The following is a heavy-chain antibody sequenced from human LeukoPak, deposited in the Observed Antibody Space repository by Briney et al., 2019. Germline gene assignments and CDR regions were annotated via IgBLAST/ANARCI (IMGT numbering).Heavy chain of an antibody. CDR2: ISHDGVNQ. CDR3: AKAGRVMRYFDWLSYCDY. Sequence: GGSLRLSCAASGFMFIHYRLHWARQAGARGRAGVAVISHDGVNQYYGDSVKGRFTISRDDSENTLYLQMSSLRVEDTAVYFCAKAGRVMRYFDWLSYCDYWGQGTLVTVSS. D-gene: IGHD3-9*01. V-gene: IGHV3-30*18. CDR1: GFMFIHYR. J-gene: IGHJ4*02.